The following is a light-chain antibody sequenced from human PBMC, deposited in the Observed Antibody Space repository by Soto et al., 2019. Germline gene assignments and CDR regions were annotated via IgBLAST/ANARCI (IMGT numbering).Light chain of an antibody. CDR2: GAS. Sequence: ENVLSQSPGTPSLSPGGKATPSRRARQSVSSSYFAWYQQKPGQAPRLLIYGASSRATGIPDRFSGSGSGTDFTLTISRLEPEDFAVYYCQQYGSSRPWTFGQGTKVEIK. CDR3: QQYGSSRPWT. J-gene: IGKJ1*01. CDR1: QSVSSSY. V-gene: IGKV3-20*01.